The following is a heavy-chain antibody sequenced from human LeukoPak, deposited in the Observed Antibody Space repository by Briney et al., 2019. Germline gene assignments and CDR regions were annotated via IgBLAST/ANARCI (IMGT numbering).Heavy chain of an antibody. Sequence: GGSLRLSCAASGFTFSSYGMSWVRQAPGKGLEWVSVISGSGGSTYYADSVKGRFTISRDNSKNTLYLQMNSLRAEDTAVYYCAKHITGYGSGSYYNKLLYFDYWGQGTLVTVSS. CDR1: GFTFSSYG. D-gene: IGHD3-10*01. J-gene: IGHJ4*02. V-gene: IGHV3-23*01. CDR2: ISGSGGST. CDR3: AKHITGYGSGSYYNKLLYFDY.